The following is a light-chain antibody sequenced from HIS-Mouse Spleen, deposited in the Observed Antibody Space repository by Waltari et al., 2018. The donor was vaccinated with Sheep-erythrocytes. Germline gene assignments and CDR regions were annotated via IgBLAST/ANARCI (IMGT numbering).Light chain of an antibody. CDR2: EGS. J-gene: IGLJ3*02. CDR1: SSYVGGYNL. Sequence: QSALTQPASVSGSPGQSITIACTGTSSYVGGYNLVSWYQQHPGKAPKLTIFEGSKRPSGVSKRFSGSKSGNTASLTISGLQAEDEADYYCCSYAGSSTPWVFGGGTKLTVL. V-gene: IGLV2-23*01. CDR3: CSYAGSSTPWV.